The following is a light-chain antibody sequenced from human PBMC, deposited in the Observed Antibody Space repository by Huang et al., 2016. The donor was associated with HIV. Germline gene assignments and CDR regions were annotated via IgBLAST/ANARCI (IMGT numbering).Light chain of an antibody. Sequence: EIVLTQSPATLSLSPGERATLSCRASQSVSSYLAWDQQNPGPAHRLLIYDASSRTTGIPARFSGRGSGTDFTLTISSLEPEDFAVYYCQQRSNWRITFGGGTKVEIK. CDR3: QQRSNWRIT. J-gene: IGKJ4*01. CDR2: DAS. CDR1: QSVSSY. V-gene: IGKV3-11*01.